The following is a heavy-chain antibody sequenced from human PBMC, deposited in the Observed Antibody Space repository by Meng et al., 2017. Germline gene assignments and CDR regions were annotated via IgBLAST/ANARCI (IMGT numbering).Heavy chain of an antibody. CDR1: GGSFSGYY. CDR3: ARVRPRLGDAFDI. CDR2: INHSGST. D-gene: IGHD7-27*01. V-gene: IGHV4-34*01. J-gene: IGHJ3*02. Sequence: GSLRLSCAVYGGSFSGYYWSWIRQPPGKGLEWIGEINHSGSTNYNPSLKSRVTISVDTSKNQFSLKLSSVTAADTAVYYCARVRPRLGDAFDIWGQGTMVTVSS.